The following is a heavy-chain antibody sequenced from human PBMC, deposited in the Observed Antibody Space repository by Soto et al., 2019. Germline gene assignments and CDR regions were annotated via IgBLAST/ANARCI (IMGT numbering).Heavy chain of an antibody. CDR1: GYSISSSNW. CDR2: IYYSGTT. J-gene: IGHJ4*02. CDR3: ARREIQGPIDY. Sequence: QVQLQESGPGLVKPSDTMSLTCAVSGYSISSSNWWVWIRQPPGKGLEWIGYIYYSGTTYYNPSLKSRVTMSVDTSKNQFSLKLTSVTAVDTAVYYCARREIQGPIDYWGQGTLVTVAS. V-gene: IGHV4-28*01. D-gene: IGHD1-26*01.